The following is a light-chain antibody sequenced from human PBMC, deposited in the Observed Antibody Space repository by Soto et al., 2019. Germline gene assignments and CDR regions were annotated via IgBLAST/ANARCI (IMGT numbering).Light chain of an antibody. Sequence: QSVLTQPPSASGAPGQRVTISCSGSSSNVGSNTVSWYQQFPGTAPKLLIHSNNKRPSGVPDRFSGSKSGTSASLAISGLQYEDEADYYCAAWDDSLNAPVFGGGTKLTVL. CDR3: AAWDDSLNAPV. CDR2: SNN. J-gene: IGLJ1*01. CDR1: SSNVGSNT. V-gene: IGLV1-44*01.